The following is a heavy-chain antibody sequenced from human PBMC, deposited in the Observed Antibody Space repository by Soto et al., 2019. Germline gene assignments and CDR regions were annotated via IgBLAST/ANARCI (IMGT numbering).Heavy chain of an antibody. CDR3: ARTSEDCSGGSCHVDAFDI. V-gene: IGHV1-2*04. CDR2: INPNSGGT. CDR1: GYTFTGYY. Sequence: ASVKVSCKASGYTFTGYYTHWVRQAPGQGLEWMGWINPNSGGTNYAQKFQGWVTMTRDTSISTAYMELSRLRSDDTAVYYCARTSEDCSGGSCHVDAFDIWGQGTMVTVSS. D-gene: IGHD2-15*01. J-gene: IGHJ3*02.